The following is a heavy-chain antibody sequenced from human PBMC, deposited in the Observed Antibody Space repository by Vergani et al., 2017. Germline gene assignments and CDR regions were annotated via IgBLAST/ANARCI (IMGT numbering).Heavy chain of an antibody. CDR1: GFTFSSYA. CDR3: ARAPAEHSSSGYVPLDY. D-gene: IGHD6-13*01. V-gene: IGHV3-30-3*01. CDR2: ISYDGSNK. J-gene: IGHJ4*02. Sequence: QVQLVESGGGVVQPGRSLRLSCAASGFTFSSYAMHCVRQAPGKGLEWVAVISYDGSNKYYADSVKGRFTISRDNSKNTLYLQMNSLRAEDTAVYYCARAPAEHSSSGYVPLDYWGQGTLVTVSS.